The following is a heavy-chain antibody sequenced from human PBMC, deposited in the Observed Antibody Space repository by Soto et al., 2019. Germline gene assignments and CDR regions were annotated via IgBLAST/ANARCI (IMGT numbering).Heavy chain of an antibody. Sequence: RRLSCAASGFTFSSYGMHWVRQAPGKGLEWVAVISYDGSNKYYADSVKGRFTISRDNSKNTLYLQMNSLRAEDTAVYYCAKDPALAVAGTPNWFDPWGQGTLVTVSS. CDR2: ISYDGSNK. J-gene: IGHJ5*02. CDR1: GFTFSSYG. D-gene: IGHD6-19*01. CDR3: AKDPALAVAGTPNWFDP. V-gene: IGHV3-30*18.